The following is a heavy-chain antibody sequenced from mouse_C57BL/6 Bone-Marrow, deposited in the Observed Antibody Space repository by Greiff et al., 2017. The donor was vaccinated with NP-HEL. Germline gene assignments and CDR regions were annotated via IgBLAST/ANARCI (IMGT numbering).Heavy chain of an antibody. CDR2: IHPNSGST. D-gene: IGHD2-4*01. Sequence: QVQLQQPGAELVQPGASVKLSCKASGYTFTSYWMHWVKQSPGQGLEWIGMIHPNSGSTNYNEKFKSKATLTVDKSTCTAYMQLSSLTSEDSAVYYSARCEDYDAGGGQGTTLTVSS. J-gene: IGHJ2*01. V-gene: IGHV1-64*01. CDR1: GYTFTSYW. CDR3: ARCEDYDAG.